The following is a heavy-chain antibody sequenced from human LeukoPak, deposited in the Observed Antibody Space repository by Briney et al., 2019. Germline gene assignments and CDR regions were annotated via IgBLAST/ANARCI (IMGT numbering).Heavy chain of an antibody. D-gene: IGHD1-26*01. CDR2: IYYSGST. J-gene: IGHJ6*02. V-gene: IGHV4-59*01. CDR1: GGSISSYY. Sequence: SETLSLTCTVSGGSISSYYWSWIRQPPGKGLEWIGYIYYSGSTNYNPSLKSRVTISVDTSKNQFSLKLSSVTAADTAVYYCARVVSGSYLLAYYYGVDVWGQGTTVTVSS. CDR3: ARVVSGSYLLAYYYGVDV.